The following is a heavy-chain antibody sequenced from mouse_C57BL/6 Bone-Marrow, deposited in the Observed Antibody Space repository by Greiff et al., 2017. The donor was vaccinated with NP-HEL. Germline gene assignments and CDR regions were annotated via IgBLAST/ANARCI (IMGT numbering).Heavy chain of an antibody. V-gene: IGHV1-15*01. Sequence: QVQLQQSGAELVRPGASVTLSCKASGYTFTDYEMHWVKQTPVHGLGWIGAIYPETGGTTYNQKFKGKAIMTAEKSSSTADMELRSLTSEDPAVYYCTTSTTVVALYAMDYWGQGTTVTVAS. J-gene: IGHJ4*01. CDR1: GYTFTDYE. CDR2: IYPETGGT. D-gene: IGHD1-1*01. CDR3: TTSTTVVALYAMDY.